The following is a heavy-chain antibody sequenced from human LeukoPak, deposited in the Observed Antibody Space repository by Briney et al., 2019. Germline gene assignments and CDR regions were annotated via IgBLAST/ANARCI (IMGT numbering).Heavy chain of an antibody. CDR3: ARAQRMSGSEHFDF. J-gene: IGHJ4*02. Sequence: GGSLRLSCAASGFTFSSYAMSWVRQAPGKGPEWVSSISGSGGSTYYADSVKGRFTISRDYSKNTLYLQMNSLRAEDTAVYYCARAQRMSGSEHFDFWGQGTLVAVSS. V-gene: IGHV3-23*01. CDR2: ISGSGGST. CDR1: GFTFSSYA. D-gene: IGHD3-10*01.